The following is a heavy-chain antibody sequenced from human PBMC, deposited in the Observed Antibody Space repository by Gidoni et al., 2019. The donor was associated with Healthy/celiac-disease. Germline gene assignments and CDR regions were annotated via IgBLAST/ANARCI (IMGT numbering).Heavy chain of an antibody. CDR3: ARDPLMITFGGVTNPPGY. D-gene: IGHD3-16*01. V-gene: IGHV3-33*01. J-gene: IGHJ4*02. Sequence: QVQLVESGGGVVQPGRSLRLSCAASGFTFSSYGMHWVRQAPGKGLEWVAVIWYDGSNKYYADSVKGRFTISRDNSKNTLYLQMNSLRAEDTAVYYCARDPLMITFGGVTNPPGYWGQGTLVTVSS. CDR1: GFTFSSYG. CDR2: IWYDGSNK.